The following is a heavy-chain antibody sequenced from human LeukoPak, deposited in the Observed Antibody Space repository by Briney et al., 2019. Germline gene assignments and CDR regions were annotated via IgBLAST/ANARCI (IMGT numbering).Heavy chain of an antibody. CDR3: ARRKGYCSGGNCYPEPLDY. CDR2: IYHTGST. CDR1: GYSISSGYY. J-gene: IGHJ4*02. Sequence: SETLSLXCAVSGYSISSGYYWGWIRQPPGKGLEWIANIYHTGSTYYNPSLQSRVTISLDTSKYQFSLKLSSVTAANTAVYYCARRKGYCSGGNCYPEPLDYWGQGTLVTVSS. D-gene: IGHD2-15*01. V-gene: IGHV4-38-2*01.